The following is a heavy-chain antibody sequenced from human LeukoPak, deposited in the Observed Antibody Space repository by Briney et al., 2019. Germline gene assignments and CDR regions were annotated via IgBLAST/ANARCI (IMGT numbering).Heavy chain of an antibody. D-gene: IGHD6-13*01. CDR3: ARDVEAAAGLGFDY. Sequence: PSETLSLTCTVSGGSISSYYWSWIRQPPGKGLEWIGYIYYSGSTNYNPSLKSRVTISVDTFKNQFSLKLSSVTAADTAVYYCARDVEAAAGLGFDYWGQGTLVTVSS. V-gene: IGHV4-59*01. CDR2: IYYSGST. J-gene: IGHJ4*02. CDR1: GGSISSYY.